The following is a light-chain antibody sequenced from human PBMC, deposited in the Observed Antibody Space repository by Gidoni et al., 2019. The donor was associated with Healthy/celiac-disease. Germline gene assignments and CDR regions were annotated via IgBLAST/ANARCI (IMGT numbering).Light chain of an antibody. J-gene: IGKJ2*04. CDR3: QQYNSYPMCS. CDR2: KAS. Sequence: DIQMTQSPSTLSASVGDRVTITCRASQSISSWLDLYQQKPGKAPKLLIYKASSLESGVPSMFSGSGSGTEFTLTISSLQPDDFATYYCQQYNSYPMCSFGQGTKLEIK. V-gene: IGKV1-5*03. CDR1: QSISSW.